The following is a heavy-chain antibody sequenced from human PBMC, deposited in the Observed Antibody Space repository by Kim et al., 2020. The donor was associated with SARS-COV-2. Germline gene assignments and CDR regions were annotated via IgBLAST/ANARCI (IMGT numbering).Heavy chain of an antibody. D-gene: IGHD3-9*01. V-gene: IGHV3-23*01. CDR2: IIGSGGST. J-gene: IGHJ2*01. Sequence: GGSLRLSCAASGFTFSNYAMSWVRQAPGKGLEWVSTIIGSGGSTCYADSVKGRFTISRDNSKNTLYLQMNSLRAEDTAVYYCAKYDILTGSGWRYWYFDLWGRGTLVTVSS. CDR3: AKYDILTGSGWRYWYFDL. CDR1: GFTFSNYA.